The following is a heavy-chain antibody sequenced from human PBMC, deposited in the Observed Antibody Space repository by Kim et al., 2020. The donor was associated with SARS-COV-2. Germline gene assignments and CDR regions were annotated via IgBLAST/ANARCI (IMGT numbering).Heavy chain of an antibody. CDR3: AREGSYVTIVGATPWFDP. D-gene: IGHD1-26*01. CDR2: SYHSGST. V-gene: IGHV4-38-2*02. Sequence: SETLSLTCTVSGYSISSAYYWGWIRQPPGKGLEWIGSSYHSGSTYYNPSLKIRVTISVDTSKNQFSLKLSSVTAADTAVYYCAREGSYVTIVGATPWFDPWGQGTLVTVSS. CDR1: GYSISSAYY. J-gene: IGHJ5*02.